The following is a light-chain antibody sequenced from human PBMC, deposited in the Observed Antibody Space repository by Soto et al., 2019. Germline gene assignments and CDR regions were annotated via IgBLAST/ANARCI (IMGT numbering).Light chain of an antibody. CDR1: QSVSNNY. CDR3: EQYGTTPWT. J-gene: IGKJ1*01. CDR2: GAS. V-gene: IGKV3-20*01. Sequence: EIVLTQSPGTLSLSPGERATLSCRASQSVSNNYLAWYHQKPGRAPRLVISGASSRATGIPDRFSGSESVTAFKFSIRRLEPDDFAVYYCEQYGTTPWTFGQGTTVEFK.